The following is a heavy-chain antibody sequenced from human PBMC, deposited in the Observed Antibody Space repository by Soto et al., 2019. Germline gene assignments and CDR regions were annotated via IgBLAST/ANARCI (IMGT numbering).Heavy chain of an antibody. D-gene: IGHD4-17*01. J-gene: IGHJ4*02. CDR3: ARVTTVKTYDFDY. Sequence: XSGPTLVNPTQTLTLTCTFSGFSLSTSGVGVGWIRQPPGKALEWLALIYWDDDKRYSPFLKSRLTLTKDTSKNQVVLTMTNKDTVYTATYFCARVTTVKTYDFDYSGQGTLVTVSX. CDR2: IYWDDDK. V-gene: IGHV2-5*02. CDR1: GFSLSTSGVG.